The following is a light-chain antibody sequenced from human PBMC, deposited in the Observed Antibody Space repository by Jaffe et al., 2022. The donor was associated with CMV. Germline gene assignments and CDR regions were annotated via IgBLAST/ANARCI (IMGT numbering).Light chain of an antibody. CDR1: RNVNIY. V-gene: IGKV3-11*01. CDR3: QQRTFWPIT. CDR2: DAS. J-gene: IGKJ5*01. Sequence: EIVLTQSPATLSLSPGQRATLSCRASRNVNIYVAWYQQKPGQAPRLLIYDASTRATGIPARFSGSGSGTDFALTISSLEPEDFAVYYCQQRTFWPITFGQGTRLEIK.